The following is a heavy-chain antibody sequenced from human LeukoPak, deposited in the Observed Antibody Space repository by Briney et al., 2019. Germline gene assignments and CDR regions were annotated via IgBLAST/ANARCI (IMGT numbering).Heavy chain of an antibody. CDR2: ISGDGTGT. Sequence: QPGGSLRLSCTASGIIFRNYAMSWVRQAPGKGLNCGSIISGDGTGTVYADSVKGRFTISRDNSKNTVSLQRNSLRVEDTGIYYCASGKGAFCDGDCSSRILVSWGQGTLVTVSS. CDR3: ASGKGAFCDGDCSSRILVS. J-gene: IGHJ4*02. V-gene: IGHV3-23*01. D-gene: IGHD2-21*02. CDR1: GIIFRNYA.